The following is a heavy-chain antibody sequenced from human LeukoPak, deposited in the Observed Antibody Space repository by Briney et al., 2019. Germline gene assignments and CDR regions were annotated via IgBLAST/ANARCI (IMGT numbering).Heavy chain of an antibody. CDR1: GFTFDDYA. J-gene: IGHJ6*04. CDR2: ISWDGGST. Sequence: GGSLRLSCAASGFTFDDYAMHWVRQAPGKGLEWVSLISWDGGSTYYADSVKGRFTISRDNSKNTLYLHMNSLRAEDTALYYCAKGHSSSTGYYYYGMDVWGKGTTVTVSS. CDR3: AKGHSSSTGYYYYGMDV. D-gene: IGHD6-13*01. V-gene: IGHV3-43D*04.